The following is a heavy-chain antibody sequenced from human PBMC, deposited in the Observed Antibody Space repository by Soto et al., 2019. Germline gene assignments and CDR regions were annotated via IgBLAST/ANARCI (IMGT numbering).Heavy chain of an antibody. CDR3: ARERYYDSSGYYYFDY. J-gene: IGHJ4*02. CDR1: GFTFSSYG. CDR2: IWYDGSNK. Sequence: GGSLRLSCAASGFTFSSYGMHWVRQAPGKGLEWVAVIWYDGSNKYYADSVKGRFTISRDNSKNTLYLQMNSLRAKDTAVYYCARERYYDSSGYYYFDYWGQGTLVTVSS. D-gene: IGHD3-22*01. V-gene: IGHV3-33*01.